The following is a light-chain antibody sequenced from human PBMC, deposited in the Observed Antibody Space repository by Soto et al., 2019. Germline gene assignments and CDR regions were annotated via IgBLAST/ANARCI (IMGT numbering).Light chain of an antibody. CDR2: EVS. V-gene: IGLV2-14*01. CDR1: SSDVGGYNY. J-gene: IGLJ1*01. Sequence: QSALTQSASVSGSPGQSITISCTGTSSDVGGYNYVSWYQQHPGKAPKLMIYEVSNRPSGVSNRFSGSKSGNTASLSISGLQAEDEADYYCSSYTSSSTPYVFGPGTKVTVL. CDR3: SSYTSSSTPYV.